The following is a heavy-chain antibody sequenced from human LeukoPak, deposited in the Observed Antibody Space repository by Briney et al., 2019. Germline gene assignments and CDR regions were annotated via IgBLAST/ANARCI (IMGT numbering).Heavy chain of an antibody. V-gene: IGHV3-7*01. CDR2: IKQDGSEK. J-gene: IGHJ4*02. Sequence: GGSLRLSCAASGFTFGSYAMSWVRQAPGKGLEWVANIKQDGSEKYYVDSVKGRFTISRDNAKNSLYLQMNSLRAEDTAVYYCARDRPGGYYYDSSGYYYFDYWGQGTLVTVSS. D-gene: IGHD3-22*01. CDR3: ARDRPGGYYYDSSGYYYFDY. CDR1: GFTFGSYA.